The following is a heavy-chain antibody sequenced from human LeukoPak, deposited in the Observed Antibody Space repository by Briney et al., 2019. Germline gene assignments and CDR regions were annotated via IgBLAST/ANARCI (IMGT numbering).Heavy chain of an antibody. CDR1: GGTFSSYA. CDR2: IIPIFGTA. V-gene: IGHV1-69*06. D-gene: IGHD3-22*01. CDR3: ARPHYYDSSGYYRYYYYMDV. Sequence: ASVTVSCKASGGTFSSYAISWVRQAPGQGLEWMGGIIPIFGTANYAQKFQGRVTITADKSTSTAYMELSSLRSEDTAVYYCARPHYYDSSGYYRYYYYMDVWGKGTTVTVSS. J-gene: IGHJ6*03.